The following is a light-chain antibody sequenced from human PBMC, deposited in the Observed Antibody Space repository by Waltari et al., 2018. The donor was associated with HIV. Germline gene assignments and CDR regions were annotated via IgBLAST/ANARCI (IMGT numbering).Light chain of an antibody. CDR1: QGLVSSDGNTY. V-gene: IGKV2-30*01. CDR2: NIS. CDR3: MQSTHWPWT. Sequence: EVVLTQSPLSLPVALGQPASISCRSSQGLVSSDGNTYLTWLQEGPGQSPRRLIYNISNRDSGVPDTFSGSVTATDFTLTISRVEAEDVGVYYCMQSTHWPWTFGQGTRVEI. J-gene: IGKJ1*01.